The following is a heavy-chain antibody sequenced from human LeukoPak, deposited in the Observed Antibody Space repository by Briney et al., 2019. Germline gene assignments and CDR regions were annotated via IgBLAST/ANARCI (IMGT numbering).Heavy chain of an antibody. D-gene: IGHD5-24*01. CDR3: ARGQRRHIDMAPSFDY. V-gene: IGHV3-21*01. J-gene: IGHJ4*02. Sequence: GGSLRLSCAASGFTFSSYSMNWVRQAPGKGLEWVSSISSSSSYIYYADSVKGRFTISRDNAKNSLYLQMNSLRGEDTAVYSCARGQRRHIDMAPSFDYWGQGTLVTVSS. CDR1: GFTFSSYS. CDR2: ISSSSSYI.